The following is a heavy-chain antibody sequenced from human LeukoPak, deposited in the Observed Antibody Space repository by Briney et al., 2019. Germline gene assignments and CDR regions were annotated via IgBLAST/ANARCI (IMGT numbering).Heavy chain of an antibody. Sequence: PGGSLRLSCAASGFTFTKYWMTWVRQAPGKGLEWVGNIKQDGSDKNYMDSVKGRFTISRDNTKNSVYLQMSSLRAEDTAVYYCAREGLLRARMWNYWGQGTLVTVSS. CDR3: AREGLLRARMWNY. D-gene: IGHD1-26*01. V-gene: IGHV3-7*01. J-gene: IGHJ4*02. CDR1: GFTFTKYW. CDR2: IKQDGSDK.